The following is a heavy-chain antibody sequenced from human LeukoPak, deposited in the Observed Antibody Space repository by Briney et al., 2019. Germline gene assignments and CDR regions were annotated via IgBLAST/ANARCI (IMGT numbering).Heavy chain of an antibody. CDR2: ISWNSGSL. CDR1: GFTFDDYA. Sequence: GGSLRLSCAASGFTFDDYAMHWVRQAPGKGLEWVSGISWNSGSLDYVDSVKGRFTISRDNAKNSLYLQMNSLRAEDTAFYYCAKDMGMIALYNGLDVWGQGTTVTVSS. J-gene: IGHJ6*02. V-gene: IGHV3-9*01. CDR3: AKDMGMIALYNGLDV. D-gene: IGHD2-21*01.